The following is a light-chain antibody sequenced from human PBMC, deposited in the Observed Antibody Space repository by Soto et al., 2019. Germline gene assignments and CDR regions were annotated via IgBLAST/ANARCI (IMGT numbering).Light chain of an antibody. V-gene: IGLV3-21*02. CDR3: QVWDALSDHYV. J-gene: IGLJ1*01. CDR1: NIATKS. CDR2: DGS. Sequence: YELTQPPSVSVAPGQTDRITREGNNIATKSVHWYQQKPGQAPVLVVYDGSDRPSGIPDRFSGSNSGNTATLTISRVEAGDEADYYCQVWDALSDHYVFGTGTKVTVL.